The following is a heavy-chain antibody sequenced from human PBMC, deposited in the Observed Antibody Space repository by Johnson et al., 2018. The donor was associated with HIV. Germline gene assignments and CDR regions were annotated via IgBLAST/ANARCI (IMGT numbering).Heavy chain of an antibody. CDR3: TTDGAITMVRGVIGEGKAFDI. CDR2: LYSGGST. Sequence: VQLVESGGGLVQPGGSLRLSCAASGFTVSSNYMSWVRQAPGKGLEWVSVLYSGGSTYYADSVKGRFTISRDNSKNTLNLEMISLKTGDPAVYYCTTDGAITMVRGVIGEGKAFDIWGQGTMVTVSS. J-gene: IGHJ3*02. CDR1: GFTVSSNY. D-gene: IGHD3-10*01. V-gene: IGHV3-66*01.